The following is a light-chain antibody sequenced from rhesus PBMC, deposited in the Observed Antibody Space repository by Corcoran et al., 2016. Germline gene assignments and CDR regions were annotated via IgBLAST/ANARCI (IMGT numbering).Light chain of an antibody. CDR1: QGISSY. CDR2: YAS. J-gene: IGKJ3*01. Sequence: DIQMTQSPSSLSASVGDTVTITCRASQGISSYLAWYQQKPGKAPKPLIYYASNLESGVPSRFSGRGSGTEFTLTISRLQPEDFATYYCQQYNSAPLTFGPGTKLDIK. CDR3: QQYNSAPLT. V-gene: IGKV1-37*01.